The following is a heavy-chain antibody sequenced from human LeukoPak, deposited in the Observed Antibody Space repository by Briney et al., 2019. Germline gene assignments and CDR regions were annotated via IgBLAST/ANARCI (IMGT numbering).Heavy chain of an antibody. J-gene: IGHJ6*02. V-gene: IGHV3-7*03. D-gene: IGHD3-16*01. CDR2: INHNGNVN. Sequence: GGSLRLSCAASGFTFSSYWMNWARQAPGKGLEWVASINHNGNVNYYVDSVKGRFTISRDNAKNSLYLQMSNLRAEYTAVYFCARGGGLDVWGQGATVTVSS. CDR3: ARGGGLDV. CDR1: GFTFSSYW.